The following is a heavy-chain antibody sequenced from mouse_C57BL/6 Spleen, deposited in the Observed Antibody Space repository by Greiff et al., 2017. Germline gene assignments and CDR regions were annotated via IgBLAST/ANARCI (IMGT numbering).Heavy chain of an antibody. J-gene: IGHJ4*01. V-gene: IGHV5-12*01. CDR3: ARHSNFLYAMDY. D-gene: IGHD2-5*01. Sequence: DVKLVESGGGLVQPGGSLKLSCAASGFTFSDYYMYWVRQTPEKRLEWVAYISNGGGSTYYPDTVKGRFTISRDNAKNTLYLQMSRLKSEDTAMYYCARHSNFLYAMDYWGQGTSVTVSS. CDR2: ISNGGGST. CDR1: GFTFSDYY.